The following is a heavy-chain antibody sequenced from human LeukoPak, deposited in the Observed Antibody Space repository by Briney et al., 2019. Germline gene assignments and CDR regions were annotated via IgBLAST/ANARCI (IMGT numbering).Heavy chain of an antibody. V-gene: IGHV4-38-2*02. CDR2: FYHGGST. CDR3: ARDPVEQPYWFFDL. J-gene: IGHJ2*01. CDR1: GYSISTGYY. Sequence: SETLSLTCTVSGYSISTGYYWDWIRQPPGKGLEWIGTFYHGGSTYYNPSLKSRVTISVDTSKNQFSLKLSSVTAADTAVYYCARDPVEQPYWFFDLWGRGTLVTVSS. D-gene: IGHD1/OR15-1a*01.